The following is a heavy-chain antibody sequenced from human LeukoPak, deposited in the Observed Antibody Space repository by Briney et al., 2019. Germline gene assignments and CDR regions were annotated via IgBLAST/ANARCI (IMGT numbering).Heavy chain of an antibody. CDR2: INWNGGST. Sequence: PGGSLRLSCAASAFTFDDYGMSWVRHAPGKGLEWVSGINWNGGSTGYADSVKGRFTISRDNAKNSLYLQMNSLRAEGTALYYCARSPPPAIYYDSSGYYYFDYWGQGTLVTVSS. D-gene: IGHD3-22*01. CDR3: ARSPPPAIYYDSSGYYYFDY. CDR1: AFTFDDYG. V-gene: IGHV3-20*04. J-gene: IGHJ4*02.